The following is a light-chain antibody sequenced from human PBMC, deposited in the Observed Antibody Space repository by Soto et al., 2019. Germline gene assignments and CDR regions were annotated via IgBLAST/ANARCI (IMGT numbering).Light chain of an antibody. CDR2: DAS. Sequence: DIQMTQSPSSVSASVGDRVTITCRASQSISSWLAWYQQKPGKAPNLLIYDASSLETGVPSRFSGGGSSTEFTLTITSLQPDDFATYYCQQYSTYPWTFGQGTKVDIK. J-gene: IGKJ1*01. CDR3: QQYSTYPWT. V-gene: IGKV1-5*01. CDR1: QSISSW.